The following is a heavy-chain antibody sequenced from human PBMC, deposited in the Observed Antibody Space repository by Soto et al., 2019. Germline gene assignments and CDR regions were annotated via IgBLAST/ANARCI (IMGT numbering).Heavy chain of an antibody. CDR2: INAANGDT. CDR1: GYTFTSYA. CDR3: AREGGTTKTAFDY. D-gene: IGHD4-4*01. Sequence: EASVKVSCKASGYTFTSYAIHWVRQAPGQRLEWMGWINAANGDTKYSQKFQGRVTITRDTSASTAYMEVRSLTSEDTAVYYCAREGGTTKTAFDYWGQGTLVTVSS. V-gene: IGHV1-3*01. J-gene: IGHJ4*02.